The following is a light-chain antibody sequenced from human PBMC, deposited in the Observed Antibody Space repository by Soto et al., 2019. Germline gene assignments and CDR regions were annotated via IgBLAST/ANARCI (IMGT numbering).Light chain of an antibody. Sequence: QSVLTQSPSASASLGASVKLTCTLSSGHSSYAIAWHQQQPEKGPRYLMKPNSDGSHSKGDGIPDRFSGSSSGAERYLTISRLQAEDEADYYCQTWGTGIWVFGGGTKLTVL. CDR2: PNSDGSH. CDR3: QTWGTGIWV. V-gene: IGLV4-69*01. CDR1: SGHSSYA. J-gene: IGLJ3*02.